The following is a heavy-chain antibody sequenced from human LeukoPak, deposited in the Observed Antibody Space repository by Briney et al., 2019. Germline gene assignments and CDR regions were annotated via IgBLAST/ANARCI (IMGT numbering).Heavy chain of an antibody. V-gene: IGHV1-2*02. Sequence: ASVKVSCMASGYTFTGYYMHWVRQAPGQGLEWMGWINPNSGGTNYAQKFQGRVTMTRDTSTSTAYMELSRLRSDDTAVYYCARDIAAAGGAYYYYMDVWGKGTTVTVSS. J-gene: IGHJ6*03. CDR2: INPNSGGT. D-gene: IGHD6-13*01. CDR3: ARDIAAAGGAYYYYMDV. CDR1: GYTFTGYY.